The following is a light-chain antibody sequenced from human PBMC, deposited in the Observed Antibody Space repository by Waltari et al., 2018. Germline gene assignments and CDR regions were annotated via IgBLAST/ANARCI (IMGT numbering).Light chain of an antibody. CDR2: GAS. Sequence: DIQMSQSPSTLSASVGDRVTITCRAGRRFSTALAWDHQKPGKAPTLLIYGASTLEIGVPSRFSGSGSGKDFSLTISSLQPDDFATYYCQQYATYPRTFGQGTNVEVK. J-gene: IGKJ1*01. CDR3: QQYATYPRT. CDR1: RRFSTA. V-gene: IGKV1-5*03.